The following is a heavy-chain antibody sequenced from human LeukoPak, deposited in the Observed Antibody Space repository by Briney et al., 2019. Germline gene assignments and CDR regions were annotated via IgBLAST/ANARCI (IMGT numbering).Heavy chain of an antibody. CDR2: IIPIFGTS. CDR3: AGGQLGRSGGTYYYYYMDV. D-gene: IGHD2-15*01. Sequence: ASVKVSFKASVGTFSGYAISWVRQAPGQGLEWMGGIIPIFGTSNYAQKFQGRGTITADKSTITAYIDLSRVRAEYTAVYSCAGGQLGRSGGTYYYYYMDVWGKGTTVTVSS. CDR1: VGTFSGYA. J-gene: IGHJ6*03. V-gene: IGHV1-69*06.